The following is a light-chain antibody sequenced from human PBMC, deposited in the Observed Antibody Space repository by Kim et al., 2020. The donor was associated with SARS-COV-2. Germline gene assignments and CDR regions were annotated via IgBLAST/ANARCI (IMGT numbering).Light chain of an antibody. J-gene: IGLJ3*02. V-gene: IGLV3-9*01. CDR2: RDF. Sequence: SYELTQPLSVSVALGQTAKITCGGDNIGDKNVHWYQQKPDQAPVLVIYRDFNRPSGIPERFSGSNSGNTATLTISRAQAGDEADYYCQVWDTTPAVFGGG. CDR3: QVWDTTPAV. CDR1: NIGDKN.